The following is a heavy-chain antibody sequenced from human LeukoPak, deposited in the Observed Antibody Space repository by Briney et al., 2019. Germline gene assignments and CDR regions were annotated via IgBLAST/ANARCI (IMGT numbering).Heavy chain of an antibody. CDR1: GYTLTSYG. D-gene: IGHD4-17*01. CDR3: ARGAYGDK. V-gene: IGHV1-18*01. J-gene: IGHJ4*02. CDR2: VSTQSGNT. Sequence: ASVKVSCKASGYTLTSYGINWMRQAPGQGLEWMGWVSTQSGNTNYAQKVQGRLTLTTDRSTNTAYMELRSLRSDDTAVYYRARGAYGDKWGQGTMVTVSS.